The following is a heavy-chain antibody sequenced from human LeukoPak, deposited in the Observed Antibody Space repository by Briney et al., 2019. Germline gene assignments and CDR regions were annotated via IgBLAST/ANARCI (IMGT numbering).Heavy chain of an antibody. CDR1: GGSISSSIYC. D-gene: IGHD1-26*01. Sequence: PSETLSLTCTVSGGSISSSIYCWAWIRQPPGKGLEWIGSIYYSGATYYNPSLKSRVTISIDTSKNQFSLKLSSVTAADTAVYYCATPYSGGYHGLDIWGQGTMVTVSS. CDR2: IYYSGAT. V-gene: IGHV4-39*01. CDR3: ATPYSGGYHGLDI. J-gene: IGHJ3*02.